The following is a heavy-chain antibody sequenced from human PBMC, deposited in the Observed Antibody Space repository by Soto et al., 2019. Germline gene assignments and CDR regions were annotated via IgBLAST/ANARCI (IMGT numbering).Heavy chain of an antibody. CDR2: ISSNGGST. CDR3: VKPFVPRSTVTTRDY. D-gene: IGHD4-17*01. Sequence: GGSLRLSCAASGFTFSSYAMSWVRQAPGKGLEYVSAISSNGGSTYYADSVKGRFTISRDNSKNTLYLQMSSLRAEDTAVYYCVKPFVPRSTVTTRDYWGQGTLVTVSS. V-gene: IGHV3-64D*08. J-gene: IGHJ4*02. CDR1: GFTFSSYA.